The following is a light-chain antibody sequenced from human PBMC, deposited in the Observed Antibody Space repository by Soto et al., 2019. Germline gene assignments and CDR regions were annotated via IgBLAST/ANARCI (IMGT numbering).Light chain of an antibody. CDR1: SSNIGAGYD. CDR3: QSYVTSLRGVV. J-gene: IGLJ2*01. V-gene: IGLV1-40*01. Sequence: QSVLTQPPSVSGAPGQRVTISCTGSSSNIGAGYDVHWYQQLPGTAPKLLIYGNSNRPSGVPDRFSGSKSGTSASLAITGLQAEDEAVYYCQSYVTSLRGVVFGGGTKLTVL. CDR2: GNS.